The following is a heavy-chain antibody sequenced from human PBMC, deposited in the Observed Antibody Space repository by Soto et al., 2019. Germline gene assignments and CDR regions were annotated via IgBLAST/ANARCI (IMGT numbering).Heavy chain of an antibody. CDR2: ISSSSSYT. CDR1: GFPFGTYS. J-gene: IGHJ4*02. D-gene: IGHD3-9*01. Sequence: GGSLRLSCAGSGFPFGTYSMSWIRQAPGKGLEWVSYISSSSSYTNYADSVKGRFTISRDNAKNSLYLQMNSLRADDTAVYYCARGSLKTYYDILTGYSDLDYWGQGTLVTVSS. V-gene: IGHV3-11*05. CDR3: ARGSLKTYYDILTGYSDLDY.